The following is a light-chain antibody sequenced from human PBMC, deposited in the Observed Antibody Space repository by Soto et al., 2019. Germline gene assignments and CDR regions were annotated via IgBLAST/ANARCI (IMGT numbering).Light chain of an antibody. CDR1: QSVTNNF. CDR2: GIS. CDR3: HQYGSSPWT. J-gene: IGKJ1*01. V-gene: IGKV3-20*01. Sequence: ENVLTQSPGTLSLSPGERATLSCRASQSVTNNFFAWYQQRPGQAPRLLIYGISNRATGIPDRFSGSGSGTDFTLTISRLEPEDFAVYFCHQYGSSPWTFGQGTKVEV.